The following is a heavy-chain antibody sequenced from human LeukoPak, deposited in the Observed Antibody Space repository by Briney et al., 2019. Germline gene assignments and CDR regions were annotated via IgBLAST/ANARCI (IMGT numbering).Heavy chain of an antibody. J-gene: IGHJ4*02. D-gene: IGHD5-12*01. CDR1: GFTFSSYA. Sequence: PGGSLRLSCAASGFTFSSYAMSWVRQAPGKGLEWVSAISGSGRSAYYADSLKGRFTISRDNSKDTLYLQMNSLRAEDTALYYCAQDYSGYDLSAGYWGQGTLVTVSS. CDR3: AQDYSGYDLSAGY. CDR2: ISGSGRSA. V-gene: IGHV3-23*01.